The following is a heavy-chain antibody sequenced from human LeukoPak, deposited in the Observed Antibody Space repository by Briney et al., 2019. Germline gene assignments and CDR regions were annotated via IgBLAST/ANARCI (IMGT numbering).Heavy chain of an antibody. V-gene: IGHV1-18*01. Sequence: ALVKVSCKASGYTFTNYGITWVRQAPGQGLEWTGWISGNNGIANYAQRLQGRVTMTTDTSTSTAYMELRSLRSDDTAVYYCARFDSSSWTYYFDYWGQGTLVTVSS. CDR3: ARFDSSSWTYYFDY. D-gene: IGHD6-13*01. J-gene: IGHJ4*02. CDR2: ISGNNGIA. CDR1: GYTFTNYG.